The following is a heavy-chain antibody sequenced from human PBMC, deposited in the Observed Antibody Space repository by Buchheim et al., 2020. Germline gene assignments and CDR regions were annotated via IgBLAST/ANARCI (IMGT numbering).Heavy chain of an antibody. CDR2: ISGSGGSI. Sequence: EVQMLESGGGLVQPGGSLRLSCAASGFTFSSYAMSWVRQAPGKGLEWVSAISGSGGSIYYADSVKGRFTISRDNSKNTLYLQMNSLRAEDTAVYYCAKDSRRYCSGGSCYSYWFDPWGQGTL. CDR1: GFTFSSYA. CDR3: AKDSRRYCSGGSCYSYWFDP. J-gene: IGHJ5*02. V-gene: IGHV3-23*01. D-gene: IGHD2-15*01.